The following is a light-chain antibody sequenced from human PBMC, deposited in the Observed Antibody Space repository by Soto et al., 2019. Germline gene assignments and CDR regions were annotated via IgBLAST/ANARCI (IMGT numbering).Light chain of an antibody. CDR1: SSVVGGYNY. J-gene: IGLJ1*01. CDR2: DVN. V-gene: IGLV2-8*01. CDR3: SSFAGSFYV. Sequence: QSALTQPPSASGSPGQSVTISCTGTSSVVGGYNYVSWYQHHPGKAPKLMIYDVNNRPSGVPDRFSGSKSGNTASLTVSGLQAEDEADYFCSSFAGSFYVFGTGTKLTVL.